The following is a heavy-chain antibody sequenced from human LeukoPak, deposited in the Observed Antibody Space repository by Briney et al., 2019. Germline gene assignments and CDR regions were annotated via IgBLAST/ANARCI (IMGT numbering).Heavy chain of an antibody. V-gene: IGHV4-59*12. CDR3: SRGRRLLYLDF. J-gene: IGHJ4*02. Sequence: SETLSLTCTVSGGSISSYYWSWIRQPPGKGLEWIGYIYYSGSTKYNPSVKSRVTISVETSKNQFSLKLSPVSAADAAVLCCSRGRRLLYLDFWGQGTLVTVSS. CDR2: IYYSGST. CDR1: GGSISSYY. D-gene: IGHD2-2*02.